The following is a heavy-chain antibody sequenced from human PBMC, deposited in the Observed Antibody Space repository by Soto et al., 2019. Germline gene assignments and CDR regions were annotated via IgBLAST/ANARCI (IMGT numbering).Heavy chain of an antibody. V-gene: IGHV2-5*02. D-gene: IGHD4-17*01. Sequence: QITLKESGPTLVKPTQTLTLTCTFSGFSLTTSGVSVAWIRQPPGKALEWLALIYWDDDKRYSPSLESRLTSATDXXNXQXXLTMPNMDPADTATYYCAYSRLPSTVTTSAEYFQHWGQGTLVTVSS. CDR2: IYWDDDK. CDR1: GFSLTTSGVS. CDR3: AYSRLPSTVTTSAEYFQH. J-gene: IGHJ1*01.